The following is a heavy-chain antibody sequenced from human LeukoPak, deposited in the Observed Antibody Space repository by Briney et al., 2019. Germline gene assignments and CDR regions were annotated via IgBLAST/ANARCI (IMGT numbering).Heavy chain of an antibody. J-gene: IGHJ5*02. CDR1: GGSINYYY. CDR3: ARHYGP. V-gene: IGHV4-59*01. D-gene: IGHD3-16*01. CDR2: IYYSGGT. Sequence: SETLSLTCTVSGGSINYYYWMWIRQPPGKGLEWIGYIYYSGGTHYNPSLKSRVTMLVDTSKNQFSLKLTAVTAADTAVYYCARHYGPWGQGTLVTVSS.